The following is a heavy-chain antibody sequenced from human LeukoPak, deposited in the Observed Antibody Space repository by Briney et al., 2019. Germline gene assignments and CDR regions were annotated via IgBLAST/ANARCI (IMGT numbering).Heavy chain of an antibody. V-gene: IGHV4-31*03. D-gene: IGHD3-22*01. Sequence: SQTLSLTCTVSGGSISSGGYYWSWIRQHPGKGLEWIGYIYYSGSTYYNPSLKSRVTISVDTSKNQFSLKLSSVTAADTAVYYCARYDSSGRSKYFDYWGQGTLVTVSS. CDR1: GGSISSGGYY. CDR2: IYYSGST. J-gene: IGHJ4*02. CDR3: ARYDSSGRSKYFDY.